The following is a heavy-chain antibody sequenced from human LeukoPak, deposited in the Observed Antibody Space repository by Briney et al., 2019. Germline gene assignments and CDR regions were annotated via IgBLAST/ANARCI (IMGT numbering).Heavy chain of an antibody. J-gene: IGHJ4*02. Sequence: SETLSLTCAVYGGSFSGYYWSWIRQPPGKGLEWIGEINHSGSTNYNPSLKSRVTISVDTSKNQFSLKLSSVTAADTAVYYCARSRIVVVPAAPYSSSSKFFDYWGQGTLVTVSS. D-gene: IGHD2-2*01. CDR2: INHSGST. V-gene: IGHV4-34*01. CDR1: GGSFSGYY. CDR3: ARSRIVVVPAAPYSSSSKFFDY.